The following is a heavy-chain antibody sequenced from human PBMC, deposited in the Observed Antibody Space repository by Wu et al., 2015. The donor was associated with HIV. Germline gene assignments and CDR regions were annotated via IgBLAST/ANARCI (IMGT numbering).Heavy chain of an antibody. V-gene: IGHV1-2*02. Sequence: QVQLVQSGPEVKKPGAPVKVSCKASGYIFTDYYLHWVRQAPGQGLEWMGWITPNTGGTNYAQKFQGRVTMTRDTSINTAYMELSSLRSDDTALYYCARDRGGYYFDYWGQGTLVTVTS. CDR2: ITPNTGGT. CDR1: GYIFTDYY. D-gene: IGHD3-10*01. J-gene: IGHJ4*02. CDR3: ARDRGGYYFDY.